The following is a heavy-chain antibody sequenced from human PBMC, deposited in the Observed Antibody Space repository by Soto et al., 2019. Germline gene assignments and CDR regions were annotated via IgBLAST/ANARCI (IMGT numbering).Heavy chain of an antibody. D-gene: IGHD3-16*01. Sequence: ASVKVSCKASGYTFINFDISWVRQAAGQGPEWLGWMNPGSGKTGYASKFQGRVAMTRDASTGTSHLELSSLTSDDTAVYYWARMASFGTLNWFDPWGQGTQVTVSS. CDR1: GYTFINFD. V-gene: IGHV1-8*02. J-gene: IGHJ5*02. CDR2: MNPGSGKT. CDR3: ARMASFGTLNWFDP.